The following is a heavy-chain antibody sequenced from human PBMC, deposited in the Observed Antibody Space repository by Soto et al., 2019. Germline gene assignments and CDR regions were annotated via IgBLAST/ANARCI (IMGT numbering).Heavy chain of an antibody. V-gene: IGHV5-51*01. CDR1: GYSFPDYW. CDR3: ARDGLSSSTSFDY. CDR2: IYPDDSDA. J-gene: IGHJ4*02. Sequence: GESLKISCQGSGYSFPDYWIGWVRQMPGKGLEWMGIIYPDDSDAKYSPSFQGQVTMSADKSINTAYLQWSSLKASDTAMYFCARDGLSSSTSFDYWGQGTLVTVSS. D-gene: IGHD6-6*01.